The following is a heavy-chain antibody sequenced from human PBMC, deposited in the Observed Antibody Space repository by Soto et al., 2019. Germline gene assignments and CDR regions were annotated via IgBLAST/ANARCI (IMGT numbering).Heavy chain of an antibody. Sequence: SETLSFTCTVSGGSISSYYWSWIRQPPGKGLEWIGYIYYSGSTTYNPSLKSRVTISVDTSKNQFSLKLSSVTAADTAVYYCARVKSITIFGVALDAFDIWGQGTMVTVSS. V-gene: IGHV4-59*01. CDR3: ARVKSITIFGVALDAFDI. J-gene: IGHJ3*02. CDR2: IYYSGST. D-gene: IGHD3-3*01. CDR1: GGSISSYY.